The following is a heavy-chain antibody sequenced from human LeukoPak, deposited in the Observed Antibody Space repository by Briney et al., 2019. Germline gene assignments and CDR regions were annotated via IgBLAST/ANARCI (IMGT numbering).Heavy chain of an antibody. Sequence: GGSLRLSCAASGFTFSDYWMSWVRQAPGKGLEWVANIKQDGSQTQYVDSVKGRFTISRDNSKNTLYLQMNSLRAEDTAVYYCAKVGLRYCSGGSCSFFDYWGQGTLVTVSS. CDR2: IKQDGSQT. CDR1: GFTFSDYW. CDR3: AKVGLRYCSGGSCSFFDY. J-gene: IGHJ4*02. V-gene: IGHV3-7*01. D-gene: IGHD2-15*01.